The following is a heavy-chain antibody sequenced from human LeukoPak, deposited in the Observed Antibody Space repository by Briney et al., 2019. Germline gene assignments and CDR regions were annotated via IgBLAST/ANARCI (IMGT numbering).Heavy chain of an antibody. CDR3: ARDFLPPLPYYYGLGSYYFYRPDY. J-gene: IGHJ4*02. D-gene: IGHD3-10*01. CDR2: ISSSSSYI. Sequence: PGGSLRLSCAASGFTFSSYSMNWVRQAPGKGLEWVSSISSSSSYIYYADSVKGRFTISRDNAKNSLYLQMNSLRAEDTAVYYCARDFLPPLPYYYGLGSYYFYRPDYWGQGTLVTVSS. CDR1: GFTFSSYS. V-gene: IGHV3-21*01.